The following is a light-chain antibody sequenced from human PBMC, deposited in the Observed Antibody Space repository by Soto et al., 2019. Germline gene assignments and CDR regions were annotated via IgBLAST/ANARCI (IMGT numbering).Light chain of an antibody. CDR1: QSLLHSNGYKY. V-gene: IGKV2-28*01. J-gene: IGKJ4*01. CDR2: VAS. CDR3: MQALQTPLT. Sequence: IVMTQSPLSLSVTPGEPASISCRSSQSLLHSNGYKYLDWYLQKPGQSPQLLIYVASYRASGVPERFSGSGSGTDFTLKISRVEAEDVGVYYCMQALQTPLTVGGGTKVEIK.